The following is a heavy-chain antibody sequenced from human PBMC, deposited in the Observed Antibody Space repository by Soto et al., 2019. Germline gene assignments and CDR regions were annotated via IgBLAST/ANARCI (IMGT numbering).Heavy chain of an antibody. J-gene: IGHJ4*02. CDR1: GFTFSSYA. D-gene: IGHD3-9*01. V-gene: IGHV3-23*01. Sequence: GGSLRLSCAASGFTFSSYAMSWVRQAPGKGLEWVSAISGSGGSTYYADSVKGRFTISRDNSKNTLYLQMNSLRAEDTAVYYCAKDLYLKYDILTGRNYWGQGTLVTVSS. CDR3: AKDLYLKYDILTGRNY. CDR2: ISGSGGST.